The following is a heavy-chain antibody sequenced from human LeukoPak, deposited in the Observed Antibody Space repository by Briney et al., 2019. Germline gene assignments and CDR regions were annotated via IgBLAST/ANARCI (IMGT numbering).Heavy chain of an antibody. CDR2: ISSSGSTI. Sequence: PGGSLRLSCAASGFTFSSYEMNWVRKAPGKGLEWVSYISSSGSTIYYADSLKGRSTISRDNAKNSLYLQMNSLRAEDTAVYYCARDDVPGGIDYWGQGTLVTVSS. V-gene: IGHV3-48*03. CDR3: ARDDVPGGIDY. J-gene: IGHJ4*02. CDR1: GFTFSSYE. D-gene: IGHD3-16*01.